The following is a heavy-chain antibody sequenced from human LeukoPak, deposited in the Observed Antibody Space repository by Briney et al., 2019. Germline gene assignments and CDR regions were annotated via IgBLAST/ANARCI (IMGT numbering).Heavy chain of an antibody. V-gene: IGHV3-74*01. J-gene: IGHJ3*02. D-gene: IGHD3-22*01. CDR1: GFTFSSYW. CDR2: INSDGGST. Sequence: GGSLRLSCAASGFTFSSYWMHWVRQAPGKGLVWVSRINSDGGSTSYADSVKGRFTISRDNAKNTLYLQMNSLRAEDTAVYYCARDVTYYYDSSLDAFDIWGQGTMVTVSS. CDR3: ARDVTYYYDSSLDAFDI.